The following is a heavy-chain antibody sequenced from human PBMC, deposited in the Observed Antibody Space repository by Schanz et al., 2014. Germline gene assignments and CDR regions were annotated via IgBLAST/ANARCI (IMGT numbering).Heavy chain of an antibody. Sequence: VQLVESGGGVVQPGRSLRVSCAASGFTFRGYWMTWVRQAPGKGLEWVAVIYSGGSTFYTDSVKGRFTISRDNSKNTLYLQMNSLIAEDTAVYYCAKCIGWYGRCAFDIWGQGTMVTVSS. D-gene: IGHD6-19*01. V-gene: IGHV3-66*01. J-gene: IGHJ3*02. CDR2: IYSGGST. CDR1: GFTFRGYW. CDR3: AKCIGWYGRCAFDI.